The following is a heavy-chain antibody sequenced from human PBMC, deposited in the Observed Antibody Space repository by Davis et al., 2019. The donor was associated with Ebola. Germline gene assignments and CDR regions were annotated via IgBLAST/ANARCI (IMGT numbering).Heavy chain of an antibody. Sequence: GESLKISCAASGFTVSSNYMSWVRQAPGKGLEWVSVIYSGGSTYYADSVKGRFTISRHNSKNTLYLQMNSLRAEDTAVYYCARGTGDFDYWGQGTLVTVSS. D-gene: IGHD7-27*01. CDR1: GFTVSSNY. V-gene: IGHV3-53*04. J-gene: IGHJ4*02. CDR2: IYSGGST. CDR3: ARGTGDFDY.